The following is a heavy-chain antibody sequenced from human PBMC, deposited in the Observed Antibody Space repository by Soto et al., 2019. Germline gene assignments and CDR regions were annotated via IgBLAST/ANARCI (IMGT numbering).Heavy chain of an antibody. CDR1: GGSISSGGYY. D-gene: IGHD6-19*01. CDR2: IYYSGST. J-gene: IGHJ4*02. Sequence: QVQLQESGPGLVKPSQTLSLTCTVSGGSISSGGYYWSWIRQHPGKGLEWIGYIYYSGSTYYNPALKSRVTISVDTSKNQFSLKLSSVTAADTAVYYCARGLHTYSSGWYVGFFDYWGQGTLVTVSS. CDR3: ARGLHTYSSGWYVGFFDY. V-gene: IGHV4-31*03.